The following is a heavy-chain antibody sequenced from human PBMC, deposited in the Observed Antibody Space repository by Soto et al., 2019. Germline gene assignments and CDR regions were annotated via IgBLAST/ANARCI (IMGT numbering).Heavy chain of an antibody. Sequence: SETLSLTCTVSGGNLSSYDWSWIRQNTGQGLEWIGCIYYSGSTNYNPSLKSRVTISVDTSENQFSLKLSSVTAADTAVYYCARPALSSGAPTFDIWGQGTMVTVSS. D-gene: IGHD6-19*01. CDR1: GGNLSSYD. CDR2: IYYSGST. J-gene: IGHJ3*02. CDR3: ARPALSSGAPTFDI. V-gene: IGHV4-59*08.